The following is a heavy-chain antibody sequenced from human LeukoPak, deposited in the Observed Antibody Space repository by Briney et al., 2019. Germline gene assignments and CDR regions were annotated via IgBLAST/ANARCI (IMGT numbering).Heavy chain of an antibody. D-gene: IGHD6-13*01. CDR2: IYHSGST. J-gene: IGHJ3*02. Sequence: ETLSLTCGVYGGSFSAYYWSWIRQPPGKGLEWIGEIYHSGSTNYNPSLKSRVTISVGTSKNQFSLKLSSVTAADTAVYYCARPIAGAGMHAFDIWGQGTMVTVSS. V-gene: IGHV4-34*01. CDR3: ARPIAGAGMHAFDI. CDR1: GGSFSAYY.